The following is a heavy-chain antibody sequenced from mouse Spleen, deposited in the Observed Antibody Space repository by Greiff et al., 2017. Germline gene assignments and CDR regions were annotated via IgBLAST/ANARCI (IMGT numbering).Heavy chain of an antibody. Sequence: EVMLVESGGGLVQPGGSLKLSCATSGFTFSDYYMYWVRQTPEKRLEWVAYISNGGGSTYYPDTVKGRFTISRDNAKNTLYLQMSRLKSEDTAMFYCAREGDYYDGSSWVFDYWGQGTTLTVSS. CDR2: ISNGGGST. CDR1: GFTFSDYY. CDR3: AREGDYYDGSSWVFDY. V-gene: IGHV5-12*02. J-gene: IGHJ2*01. D-gene: IGHD1-1*01.